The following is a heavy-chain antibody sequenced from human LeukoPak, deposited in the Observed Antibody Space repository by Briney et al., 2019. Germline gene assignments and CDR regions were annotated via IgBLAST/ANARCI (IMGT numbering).Heavy chain of an antibody. J-gene: IGHJ4*02. D-gene: IGHD6-19*01. V-gene: IGHV3-11*04. CDR3: ARDRTASGWLTYYFDY. CDR2: ISSSGSTI. CDR1: GFTFSDYY. Sequence: SGGSLRLSCAASGFTFSDYYMSWIRQAPGKGLEWVSYISSSGSTIYYADSVKGRFTISRDNAKNSLYLQMNSLRAEDTAVYYCARDRTASGWLTYYFDYWGQGALVTVSS.